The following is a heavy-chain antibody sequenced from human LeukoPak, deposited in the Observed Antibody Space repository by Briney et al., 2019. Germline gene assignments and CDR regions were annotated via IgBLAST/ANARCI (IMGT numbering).Heavy chain of an antibody. Sequence: ASVKVSCKASGYTFTCYYMHWVRQAPGQGLEWMGWINPNSGGTNYAQKFQGWVTMTRDTSISTAYMELSRLRSDDTAVYYCAREGLGELTLDYWGQGTLVTVSS. J-gene: IGHJ4*02. CDR2: INPNSGGT. D-gene: IGHD3-16*01. CDR3: AREGLGELTLDY. V-gene: IGHV1-2*04. CDR1: GYTFTCYY.